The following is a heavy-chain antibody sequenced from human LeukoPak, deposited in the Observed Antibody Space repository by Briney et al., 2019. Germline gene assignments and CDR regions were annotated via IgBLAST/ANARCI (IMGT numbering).Heavy chain of an antibody. CDR1: GFTFSSYS. CDR2: ISSSSSYI. J-gene: IGHJ4*02. V-gene: IGHV3-21*01. Sequence: GGSLRLSCAASGFTFSSYSMNWVRQAPGKGLEWVSSISSSSSYIYYADSMKGRFTISRDNAKNSLYLQMNSLRAEDTAVYYCARGPALYYYDSSGYSDYWGQGTLVTVSS. D-gene: IGHD3-22*01. CDR3: ARGPALYYYDSSGYSDY.